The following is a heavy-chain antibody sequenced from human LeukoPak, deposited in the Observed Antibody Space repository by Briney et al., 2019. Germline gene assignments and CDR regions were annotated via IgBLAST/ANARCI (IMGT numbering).Heavy chain of an antibody. D-gene: IGHD4-23*01. CDR1: GFTFSNYE. CDR2: ISRSGDTI. V-gene: IGHV3-48*03. CDR3: ARDGRGGHNDF. Sequence: GGSLRLSCAASGFTFSNYEMNWVRQAPGKGLEWVSYISRSGDTIYYADSVKGRFTISRDNAKNSLYLRMNSLGAEDTAIYYCARDGRGGHNDFWGQGTLITVSS. J-gene: IGHJ4*02.